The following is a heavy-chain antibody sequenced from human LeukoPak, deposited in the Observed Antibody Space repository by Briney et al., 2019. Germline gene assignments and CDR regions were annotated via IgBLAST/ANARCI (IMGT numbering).Heavy chain of an antibody. CDR3: ARISYSGSYRFDP. J-gene: IGHJ5*02. V-gene: IGHV3-7*01. CDR2: IKQDGSEK. CDR1: GFTFSSYW. Sequence: GGSLRLSCAASGFTFSSYWMSWVRQAPGKGLEWVANIKQDGSEKHYVDSVKGRFTISRDNAKNSLYLQMNSLRAEDTAVYYCARISYSGSYRFDPWGQGTLVTVSS. D-gene: IGHD1-26*01.